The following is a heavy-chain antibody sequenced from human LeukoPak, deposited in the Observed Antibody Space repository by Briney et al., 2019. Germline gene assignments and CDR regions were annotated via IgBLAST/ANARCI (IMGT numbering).Heavy chain of an antibody. Sequence: SETLSLSCTVSGASTSHFYWNWIRQPPGKGLEWIGYMHNSGSSKHSPSLKSRVTISIDTSKNQFSLQLTSVTAADTAIYYCARSAEWLRNAFDICGQGTMVSVSS. CDR1: GASTSHFY. CDR3: ARSAEWLRNAFDI. D-gene: IGHD5-12*01. CDR2: MHNSGSS. V-gene: IGHV4-59*01. J-gene: IGHJ3*02.